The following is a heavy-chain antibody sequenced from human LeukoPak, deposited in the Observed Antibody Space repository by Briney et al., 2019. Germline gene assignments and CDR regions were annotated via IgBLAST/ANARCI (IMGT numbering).Heavy chain of an antibody. CDR3: VRDLRTDYAFDS. CDR1: GFIFDDYG. CDR2: INWDGYST. J-gene: IGHJ4*02. V-gene: IGHV3-20*04. D-gene: IGHD4/OR15-4a*01. Sequence: GGSLRLSCAASGFIFDDYGMTWVRQGPGKGQEWVSGINWDGYSTGYADSVRGRFTISRDNAKSTLYLQMNSLRPEDTALYYCVRDLRTDYAFDSWGQGTLVTVSS.